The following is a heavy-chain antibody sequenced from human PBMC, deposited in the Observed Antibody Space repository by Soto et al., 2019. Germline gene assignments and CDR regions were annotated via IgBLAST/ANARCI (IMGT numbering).Heavy chain of an antibody. CDR3: ARDTYDSSGDYGMDV. V-gene: IGHV4-31*03. CDR2: IYYSGST. J-gene: IGHJ6*02. D-gene: IGHD3-22*01. CDR1: GGSISSGGYY. Sequence: QVQLQESGPGLVKPSQTLSLTCTVSGGSISSGGYYWSWIRQHPGKGLEWIGYIYYSGSTYYNPSLKSRVTISVDTSKNQSSLKLSSVTAADTAVYYCARDTYDSSGDYGMDVWGQGTTVTVSS.